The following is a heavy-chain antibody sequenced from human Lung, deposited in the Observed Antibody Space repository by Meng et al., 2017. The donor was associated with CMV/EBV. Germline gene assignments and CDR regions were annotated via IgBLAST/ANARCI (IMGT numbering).Heavy chain of an antibody. Sequence: GESLKISCAASGFTVSSNYMSWVRQAPGKGLEWVSVIYSGGSTYYADSVKGRFTISRDNSKNTLYLQMNSLRAEDTAVYYCARAMTLALAGVPSEFDPRGQGTLVTVSS. D-gene: IGHD6-13*01. CDR3: ARAMTLALAGVPSEFDP. CDR1: GFTVSSNY. CDR2: IYSGGST. J-gene: IGHJ5*02. V-gene: IGHV3-66*02.